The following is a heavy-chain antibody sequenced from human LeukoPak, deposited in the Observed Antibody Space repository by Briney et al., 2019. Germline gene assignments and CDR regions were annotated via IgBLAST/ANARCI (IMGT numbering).Heavy chain of an antibody. J-gene: IGHJ4*02. CDR2: IYYSGST. V-gene: IGHV4-59*11. Sequence: PSETLSLTCAVSGGSISSHYWSWIRQPPGKGLEWIGYIYYSGSTNYNPSLKSRVTISVDTSKNQFSLKLSSVTAADTAVYYCASTFYDFWSGYYTGLRFDYWGQGTLVTVSS. CDR1: GGSISSHY. CDR3: ASTFYDFWSGYYTGLRFDY. D-gene: IGHD3-3*01.